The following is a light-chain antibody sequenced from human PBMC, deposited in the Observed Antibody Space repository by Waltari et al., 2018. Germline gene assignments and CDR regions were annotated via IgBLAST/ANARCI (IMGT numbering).Light chain of an antibody. CDR1: SSHIGNNY. V-gene: IGLV1-51*02. J-gene: IGLJ3*02. Sequence: QSVLTQPPSVSAAPGQKVTISCSGSSSHIGNNYVSWYQQPPGPAPKLLIYENNKRPAGIPNRFSGSRSGTSATLGITRLQTGDEADYCCGTWDSSLGAWVFGGGTKLTVL. CDR2: ENN. CDR3: GTWDSSLGAWV.